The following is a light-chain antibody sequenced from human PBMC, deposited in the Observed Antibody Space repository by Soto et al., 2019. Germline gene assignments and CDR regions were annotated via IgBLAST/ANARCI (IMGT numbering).Light chain of an antibody. V-gene: IGKV1-6*01. CDR1: QAIRND. Sequence: AIQMTQSPSSLSASVGDTVTFTCRASQAIRNDLGWFQQRPGKPPKLLIYGISILQTGVPSRFSGSGSGTDFTLTSSGLQPEDFATYYCLHDALFPYSFGQGTRLE. CDR2: GIS. CDR3: LHDALFPYS. J-gene: IGKJ2*03.